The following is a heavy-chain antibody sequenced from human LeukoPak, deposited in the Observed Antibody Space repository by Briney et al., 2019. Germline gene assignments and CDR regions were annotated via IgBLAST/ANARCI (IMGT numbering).Heavy chain of an antibody. CDR2: IYPADSTA. Sequence: GESLKISCKGSGYSFTNYWIGWVRQMPGKGLEWMGIIYPADSTAHYSPSFQGQVTISADKSISTAYLQWSSLKASDTAMYYCARQGPITQITMIEDDAFDIWGQGTMVTVSS. V-gene: IGHV5-51*01. CDR3: ARQGPITQITMIEDDAFDI. CDR1: GYSFTNYW. D-gene: IGHD3-22*01. J-gene: IGHJ3*02.